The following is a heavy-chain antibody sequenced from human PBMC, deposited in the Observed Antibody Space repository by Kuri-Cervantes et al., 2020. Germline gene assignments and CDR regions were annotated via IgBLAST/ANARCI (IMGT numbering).Heavy chain of an antibody. D-gene: IGHD3-10*02. CDR1: GYRFTNYW. CDR2: IYPGDSDT. V-gene: IGHV5-51*01. Sequence: GESLKISCKGSGYRFTNYWIGWVRQMPGKGLEWMGIIYPGDSDTRYSPSFQGQVTISADKSISTVYLHWTSLKASDTVMYYCARRMSGYESAFDIWGQGTMVTDSS. CDR3: ARRMSGYESAFDI. J-gene: IGHJ3*02.